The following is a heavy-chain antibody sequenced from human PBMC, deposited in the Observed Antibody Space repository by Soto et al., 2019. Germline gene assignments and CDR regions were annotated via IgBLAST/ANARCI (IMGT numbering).Heavy chain of an antibody. CDR3: ARVVKSSGYYHFPWDY. CDR1: GGSISSSSYY. V-gene: IGHV4-39*01. J-gene: IGHJ4*02. D-gene: IGHD3-22*01. CDR2: IYYSGST. Sequence: QLQLQESGPGLVKPSETLSLTCTVSGGSISSSSYYWGWIRQPPGKGLEWIGSIYYSGSTYYNPSLKSRVTISVDTSKNQFSLKLSSVTAADTAVYYCARVVKSSGYYHFPWDYWGQGTLVTVSS.